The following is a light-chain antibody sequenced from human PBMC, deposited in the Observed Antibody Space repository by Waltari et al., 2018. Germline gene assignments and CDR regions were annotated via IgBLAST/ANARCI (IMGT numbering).Light chain of an antibody. J-gene: IGLJ2*01. CDR1: NSNIGAGYD. V-gene: IGLV1-40*01. CDR3: QSYDNSLSGSGI. CDR2: GNS. Sequence: QSVLTQPPSVSGAPGQRVTISCTGRNSNIGAGYDVHWYQQLPGTAPKLLIYGNSNRPSGVPDRFSGSKSGTSASLDITGLQAEDEADYYCQSYDNSLSGSGIFGGGTKLTVL.